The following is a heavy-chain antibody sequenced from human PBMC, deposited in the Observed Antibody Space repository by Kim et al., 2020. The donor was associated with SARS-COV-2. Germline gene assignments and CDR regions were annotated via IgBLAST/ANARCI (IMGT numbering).Heavy chain of an antibody. CDR3: ARGAVIGYCSSTSCQENWFDP. V-gene: IGHV4-34*01. CDR1: GGSFSGYY. D-gene: IGHD2-2*01. J-gene: IGHJ5*02. CDR2: INHSGST. Sequence: SETLSLTCAVYGGSFSGYYWSWIRQPPGKGLEWIGEINHSGSTNYNPSLKSRVTISVDTSKNQFSLKLSSVTAADTAVYYCARGAVIGYCSSTSCQENWFDPWGQGTLVTVSS.